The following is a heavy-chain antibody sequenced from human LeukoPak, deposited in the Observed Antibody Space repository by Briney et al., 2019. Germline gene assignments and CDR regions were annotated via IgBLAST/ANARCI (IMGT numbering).Heavy chain of an antibody. J-gene: IGHJ4*02. CDR2: ITSSGDGA. CDR3: AKDRPNYYGSNGHYYRRDGDY. D-gene: IGHD3-22*01. V-gene: IGHV3-23*01. Sequence: PGGSLRLSCAASGFTFSIYAMSWVCQAPGKGLLSVSSITSSGDGAYYADSVKGRFTISRDNSENMLYLQMNSLRVEDTAVYFCAKDRPNYYGSNGHYYRRDGDYWGQGTLVTVSS. CDR1: GFTFSIYA.